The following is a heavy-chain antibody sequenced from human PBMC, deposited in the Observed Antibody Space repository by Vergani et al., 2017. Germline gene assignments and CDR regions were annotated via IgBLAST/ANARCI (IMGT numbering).Heavy chain of an antibody. CDR3: ASGYGYFDY. J-gene: IGHJ4*02. V-gene: IGHV4-61*02. D-gene: IGHD5-12*01. Sequence: QVQLQESGPGLVKPSQTLSLTCTVSGGSISSGSYYWSWIRQPAGKGLEWIGRIYTSGSTNYNPSLKSRFTISVDTSKNQFSLKLSTVPAAVTAVYYCASGYGYFDYWGQGTLVTVSS. CDR2: IYTSGST. CDR1: GGSISSGSYY.